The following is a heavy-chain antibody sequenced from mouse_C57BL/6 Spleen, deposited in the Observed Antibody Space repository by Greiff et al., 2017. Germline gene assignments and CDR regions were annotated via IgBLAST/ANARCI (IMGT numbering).Heavy chain of an antibody. D-gene: IGHD6-1*01. J-gene: IGHJ4*01. V-gene: IGHV5-6*01. CDR1: GFTFSSYG. CDR2: ISSGGSYT. CDR3: ARQAELYAMDY. Sequence: EVKLQESGGDLVKPGGSLKLSCAASGFTFSSYGMSWVRQPPDKRLEWVATISSGGSYTYYPDSVKGRFTISRDNAKNTLYLQMSSRKSEDTAMYDCARQAELYAMDYWGQGTSVTVSS.